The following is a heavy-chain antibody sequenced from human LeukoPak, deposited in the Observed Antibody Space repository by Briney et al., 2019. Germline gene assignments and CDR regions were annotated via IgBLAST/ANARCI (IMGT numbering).Heavy chain of an antibody. Sequence: GRSLRLSCAASGFTFSSYGMHWVRQAPGKGLEWVAVISYDGSNKYYADSVKGRFTISRDNSKNTLYLQMNSLRAEDTAVYYCAKDQDIVVVPAALLTNWFDSWGQGTLVTVSS. CDR1: GFTFSSYG. V-gene: IGHV3-30*18. J-gene: IGHJ5*01. D-gene: IGHD2-2*01. CDR2: ISYDGSNK. CDR3: AKDQDIVVVPAALLTNWFDS.